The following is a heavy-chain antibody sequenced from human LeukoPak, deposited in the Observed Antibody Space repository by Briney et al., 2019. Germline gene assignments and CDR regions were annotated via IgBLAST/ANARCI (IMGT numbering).Heavy chain of an antibody. CDR3: ARDHSSSTSPGAFDI. J-gene: IGHJ3*02. Sequence: GGSLRLSCAASGFTFSSYSMNWVRQAPGKGLEWVSSISSSSSYIYYADSVKGRFTISRDNAKNSLYLQMNSLRAEDTAVYYCARDHSSSTSPGAFDIWGQGTMVTVSS. V-gene: IGHV3-21*01. D-gene: IGHD2-2*01. CDR2: ISSSSSYI. CDR1: GFTFSSYS.